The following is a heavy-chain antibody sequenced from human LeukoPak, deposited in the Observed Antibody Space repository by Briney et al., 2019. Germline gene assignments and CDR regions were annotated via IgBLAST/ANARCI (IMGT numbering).Heavy chain of an antibody. CDR3: AKGRGTAVTSAANY. D-gene: IGHD4-17*01. Sequence: RGSLRLSCAASGFTFSSYAMSWVRQAPGKGLEWVSSISGSGDNTYYADSVRDRFSISRDNSKTTVSLQMNSLRAEDTAVYYCAKGRGTAVTSAANYWGQGTLVTVSP. V-gene: IGHV3-23*01. J-gene: IGHJ4*02. CDR1: GFTFSSYA. CDR2: ISGSGDNT.